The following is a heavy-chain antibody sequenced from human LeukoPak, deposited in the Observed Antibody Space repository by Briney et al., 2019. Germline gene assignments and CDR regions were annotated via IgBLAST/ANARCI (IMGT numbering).Heavy chain of an antibody. J-gene: IGHJ4*02. Sequence: SQTLSLTCTVSGGSISSGSYYWRWIRQPAGKGLEWIGRIYTSGSTNYNPSLKSRVTISVDTSKNQFSLKLSSVTAAGTAVYYCARDAGGYCSSTSCRYYFDYWGQGTLVTVSS. CDR1: GGSISSGSYY. CDR3: ARDAGGYCSSTSCRYYFDY. V-gene: IGHV4-61*02. CDR2: IYTSGST. D-gene: IGHD2-2*01.